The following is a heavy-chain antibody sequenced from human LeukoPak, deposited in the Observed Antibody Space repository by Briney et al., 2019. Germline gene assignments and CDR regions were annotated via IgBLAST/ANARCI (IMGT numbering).Heavy chain of an antibody. D-gene: IGHD6-13*01. CDR3: AIPGGSSRDFDY. V-gene: IGHV1-24*01. CDR1: GSTLTELS. J-gene: IGHJ4*02. CDR2: FDPEDGET. Sequence: ASVKVSCKVSGSTLTELSMHWVRQAPGKGLEWMGGFDPEDGETIYAQKFQGRVTMTEDTSTDTAYMELSSLRSEDTAVYYCAIPGGSSRDFDYWGQGTLVTVSS.